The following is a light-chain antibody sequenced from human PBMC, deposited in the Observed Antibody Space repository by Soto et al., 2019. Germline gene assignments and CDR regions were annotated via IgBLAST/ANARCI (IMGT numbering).Light chain of an antibody. CDR1: QSVSSN. V-gene: IGKV3-15*01. J-gene: IGKJ4*01. Sequence: EIVMTQSPATLSESPGERATLYCRASQSVSSNLAWYQQKRGQAPRLLIYGTSTRATGIPARFSGSGSGTEFTLTISSLQSEDFAVYYCQQYNKWPLTFGGGTKVEIK. CDR3: QQYNKWPLT. CDR2: GTS.